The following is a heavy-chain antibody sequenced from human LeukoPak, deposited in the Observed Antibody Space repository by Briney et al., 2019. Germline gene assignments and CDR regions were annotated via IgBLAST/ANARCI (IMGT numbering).Heavy chain of an antibody. CDR1: GGTFSSYA. CDR2: IIPIFGTA. J-gene: IGHJ3*02. Sequence: SVKVSCKASGGTFSSYAISWVRQAPGQGLEWMGEIIPIFGTANYAQKFQGRVTITADESTSTAYMELSSLRSEDTAVYYCASDTAMVSDAFDIWGQGTMVTVSS. CDR3: ASDTAMVSDAFDI. V-gene: IGHV1-69*13. D-gene: IGHD5-18*01.